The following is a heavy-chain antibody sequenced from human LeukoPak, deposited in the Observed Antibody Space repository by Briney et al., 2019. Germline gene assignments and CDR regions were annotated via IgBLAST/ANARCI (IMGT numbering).Heavy chain of an antibody. J-gene: IGHJ3*02. CDR2: IYYSGST. Sequence: SETLSLTCTVSGGSISSYYWSWIRQPPGKGLEWIGYIYYSGSTNYNPTLKSRVTISVDTSKNQFSLKLSSVTAADTAVYYCARDSLGYGGNSDAFDIWGQGTMVTVSS. D-gene: IGHD4-23*01. CDR3: ARDSLGYGGNSDAFDI. CDR1: GGSISSYY. V-gene: IGHV4-59*01.